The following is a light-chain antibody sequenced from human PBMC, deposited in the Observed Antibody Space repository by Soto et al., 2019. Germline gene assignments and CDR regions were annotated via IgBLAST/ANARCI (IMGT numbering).Light chain of an antibody. CDR2: EVI. J-gene: IGLJ2*01. CDR1: SSDVAAYNF. Sequence: QSALTQPASVSGSPGQSITISCNGTSSDVAAYNFVSWYQQHPGEVPKLMIYEVIKRPSGISDRFSGSKSGNTASLTISGLQAEDEADYYCSAYTHSNTVIFGGGTKLTVL. V-gene: IGLV2-14*03. CDR3: SAYTHSNTVI.